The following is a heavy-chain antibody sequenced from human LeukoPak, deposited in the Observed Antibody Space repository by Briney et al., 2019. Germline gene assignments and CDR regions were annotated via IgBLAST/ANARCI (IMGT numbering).Heavy chain of an antibody. Sequence: ASVKVSCKASGYTFTAYYLHWVRQAPGQGLEWMGWINPDSGGTNYAQKFQGRVTMTRDTSISTGYMEVNRLTSDDTAIYYRARASSLRYWGQGTLVPVSS. V-gene: IGHV1-2*02. CDR2: INPDSGGT. D-gene: IGHD2-2*01. CDR3: ARASSLRY. CDR1: GYTFTAYY. J-gene: IGHJ4*02.